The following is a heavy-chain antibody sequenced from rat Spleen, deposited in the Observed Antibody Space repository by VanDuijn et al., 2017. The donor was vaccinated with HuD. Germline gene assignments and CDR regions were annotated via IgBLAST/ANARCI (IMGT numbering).Heavy chain of an antibody. D-gene: IGHD1-6*01. Sequence: QVQLKESGPGLVQPSQTLSLTCTVSGFSLTSYHVHWVRQPPGKVLEWIAAISSGGATYYNSALKSRLSISRDTSKSQVFLKMNSLQTEDTAIYFCSRGPPRDAVDYYYGYYFDYWGQGVMVTVSS. V-gene: IGHV2S12*01. J-gene: IGHJ2*01. CDR1: GFSLTSYH. CDR2: ISSGGAT. CDR3: SRGPPRDAVDYYYGYYFDY.